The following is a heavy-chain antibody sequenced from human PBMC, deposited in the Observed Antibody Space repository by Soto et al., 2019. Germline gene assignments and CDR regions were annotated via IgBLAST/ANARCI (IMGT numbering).Heavy chain of an antibody. J-gene: IGHJ2*01. Sequence: QVQLVESGGGVVQPGRSLRLSCAASGFTFSSYAMHWVRQAPGKGLEWVAVISYDGSNTYYSDSVKGRCTISRDNSKNTLYLQMNSLRAEDTAVYYCARDPLWGTAMVLWYFDLWRRGNLVTVAS. V-gene: IGHV3-30-3*01. D-gene: IGHD5-18*01. CDR2: ISYDGSNT. CDR3: ARDPLWGTAMVLWYFDL. CDR1: GFTFSSYA.